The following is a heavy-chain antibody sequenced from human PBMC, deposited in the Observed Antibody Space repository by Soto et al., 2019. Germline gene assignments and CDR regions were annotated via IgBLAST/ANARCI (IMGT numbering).Heavy chain of an antibody. V-gene: IGHV5-51*01. J-gene: IGHJ1*01. CDR1: GYSFTTNW. D-gene: IGHD6-13*01. CDR2: IYPGDSDT. Sequence: LKISCKGSGYSFTTNWIGWVRQMPGKGLKWMGVIYPGDSDTRYSPSFQGQVAISADKSINTAYLQWSSLKASDTAMYYCARHSGVAEDGTDWGQGTLVTVSS. CDR3: ARHSGVAEDGTD.